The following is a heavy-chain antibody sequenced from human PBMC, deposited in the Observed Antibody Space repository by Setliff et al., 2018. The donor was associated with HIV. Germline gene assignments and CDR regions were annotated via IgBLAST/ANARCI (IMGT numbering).Heavy chain of an antibody. V-gene: IGHV4-28*03. CDR1: GYSIISSNW. CDR3: ARARRDWGYSSSNWFDT. Sequence: SETLSLTCTVSGYSIISSNWWGWIRQPPGKGLAWTGYIYHSGSTDYNPSLKSRVTLSVDTSKNQFSLKLRSVTAADTAVYYCARARRDWGYSSSNWFDTWGQGTLVTVSS. J-gene: IGHJ5*02. CDR2: IYHSGST. D-gene: IGHD5-12*01.